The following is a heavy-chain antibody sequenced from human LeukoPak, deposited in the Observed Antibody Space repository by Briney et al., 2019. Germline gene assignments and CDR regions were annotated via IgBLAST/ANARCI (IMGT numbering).Heavy chain of an antibody. J-gene: IGHJ4*02. Sequence: PSETLSLTCTVSGDSIREYYWSWIRQPPGKGLEWIGYIYTSGSTNYNPSLKSRVTISVDTSKNQFSLKLSSVTAADTAVYYCARHRRVTRGYFDYWGQGTLVTVSS. CDR1: GDSIREYY. D-gene: IGHD3-3*01. V-gene: IGHV4-4*09. CDR3: ARHRRVTRGYFDY. CDR2: IYTSGST.